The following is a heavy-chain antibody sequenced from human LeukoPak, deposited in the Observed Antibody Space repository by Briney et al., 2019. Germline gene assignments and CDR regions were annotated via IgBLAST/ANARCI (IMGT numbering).Heavy chain of an antibody. CDR1: GGSISSGSYY. CDR2: IYTSGST. J-gene: IGHJ5*02. CDR3: ARDEDNGSYYSSSWFDP. Sequence: SETLSLTCTVSGGSISSGSYYWSWIRQPAGKGLEWIGRIYTSGSTNYNPSLKSRVTISVDTSKNQFSLKLSSVTAADTVVYYCARDEDNGSYYSSSWFDPWGLGTLVTVSS. D-gene: IGHD1-26*01. V-gene: IGHV4-61*02.